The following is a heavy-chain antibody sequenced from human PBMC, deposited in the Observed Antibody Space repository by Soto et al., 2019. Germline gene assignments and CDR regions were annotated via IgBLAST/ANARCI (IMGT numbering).Heavy chain of an antibody. CDR1: GYSFTSYW. CDR3: ARLGGPTGTTLWFDS. V-gene: IGHV5-51*01. Sequence: GESLKISCKGSGYSFTSYWIGWVRQMPGKRLEWMGIIYPGDSDTRYSPSFQGPVTISAAQSISTAYLQWSSLKASDTAMYYCARLGGPTGTTLWFDSWGQGTLVTVCS. J-gene: IGHJ5*01. CDR2: IYPGDSDT. D-gene: IGHD1-7*01.